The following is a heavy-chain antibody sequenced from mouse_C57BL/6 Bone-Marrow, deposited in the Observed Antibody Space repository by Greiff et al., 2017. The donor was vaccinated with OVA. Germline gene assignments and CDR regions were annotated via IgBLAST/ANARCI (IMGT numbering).Heavy chain of an antibody. D-gene: IGHD1-1*01. V-gene: IGHV1-43*01. CDR1: GYSFTGYY. CDR3: ARWDYYGSPYFDY. Sequence: DVKLQESGPELVKPGASVKISCKASGYSFTGYYMHWVKQSSEKSLEWIGEINPSTGGTSYNQKFKGKATLTVDKSSSTAYMQLKSLTSEDSAVYYCARWDYYGSPYFDYWGQGTTLTVSS. J-gene: IGHJ2*01. CDR2: INPSTGGT.